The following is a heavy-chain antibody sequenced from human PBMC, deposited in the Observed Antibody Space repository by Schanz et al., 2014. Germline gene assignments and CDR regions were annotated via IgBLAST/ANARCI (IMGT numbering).Heavy chain of an antibody. V-gene: IGHV1-18*01. CDR3: ASSGAGYSSSWDFDY. J-gene: IGHJ4*02. CDR2: ISAYNGNT. CDR1: GYTFTSYD. D-gene: IGHD6-13*01. Sequence: QVQLIQSGAEVKKPGASVKVSCTASGYTFTSYDINWVRQAPGQGLEWMGWISAYNGNTNYAQKFQGRVTITADKSTFTAYMDVSSLRSEDTAVYYCASSGAGYSSSWDFDYWGQGTLVTVSS.